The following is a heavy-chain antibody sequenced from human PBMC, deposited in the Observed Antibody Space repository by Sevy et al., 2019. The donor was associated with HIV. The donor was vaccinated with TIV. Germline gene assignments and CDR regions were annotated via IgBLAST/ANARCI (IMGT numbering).Heavy chain of an antibody. CDR3: ASDRGVGTSSYGMDV. CDR1: GFTFSSYS. Sequence: GGSLRLSCAASGFTFSSYSMNWVRQAPGKGLVWVSSISSGSTYIYYVDSVKGRFTISRDNAKNSLYLQMNSLRAEDTAVYYCASDRGVGTSSYGMDVWGQGTTVTVSS. J-gene: IGHJ6*02. D-gene: IGHD1-26*01. CDR2: ISSGSTYI. V-gene: IGHV3-21*01.